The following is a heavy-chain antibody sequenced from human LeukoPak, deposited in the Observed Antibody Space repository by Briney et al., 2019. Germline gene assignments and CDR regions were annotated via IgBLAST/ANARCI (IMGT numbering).Heavy chain of an antibody. D-gene: IGHD4-17*01. V-gene: IGHV6-1*01. Sequence: SQTLSLTCAISGDSVSSNSAAWNWIRQSPSRGLEWLGRTYYRSKWYNDYAVSVKSRITINPDTSKNQFSLQLNSVTPEDTAVYYCAKGVPHTHYDYGDYFQHWGQGTLVTVSS. J-gene: IGHJ1*01. CDR3: AKGVPHTHYDYGDYFQH. CDR2: TYYRSKWYN. CDR1: GDSVSSNSAA.